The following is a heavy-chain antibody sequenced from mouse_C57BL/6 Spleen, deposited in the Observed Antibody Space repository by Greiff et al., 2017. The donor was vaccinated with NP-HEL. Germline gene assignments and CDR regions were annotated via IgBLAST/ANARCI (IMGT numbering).Heavy chain of an antibody. J-gene: IGHJ4*01. CDR3: ARRSNGAMDY. Sequence: EVMLVESGGGLVQPGGSLKLSCAASGFTFSDYYMYWVRQTPEKRLEWVAYISNGGGSTYYPDTVKGRFTISRDNAKNTLYLQMSRLKSEDTAMYYCARRSNGAMDYWGQGTSVTVSS. CDR2: ISNGGGST. V-gene: IGHV5-12*01. D-gene: IGHD2-5*01. CDR1: GFTFSDYY.